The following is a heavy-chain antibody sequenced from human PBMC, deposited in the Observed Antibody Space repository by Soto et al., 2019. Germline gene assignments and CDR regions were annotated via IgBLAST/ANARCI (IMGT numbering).Heavy chain of an antibody. Sequence: GASVKVSCKASGYTFSTFDINWVRQATGQGFEWMGWMSPSNGNTDYAQKFQGRVTMARDTSTSTAYMELSSLTSEDTAVYYCARGITAGTDYWGQGTLVTVSS. CDR3: ARGITAGTDY. CDR2: MSPSNGNT. V-gene: IGHV1-8*01. D-gene: IGHD1-1*01. CDR1: GYTFSTFD. J-gene: IGHJ4*02.